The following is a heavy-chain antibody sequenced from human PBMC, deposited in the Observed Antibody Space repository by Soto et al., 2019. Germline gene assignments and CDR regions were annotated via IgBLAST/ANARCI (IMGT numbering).Heavy chain of an antibody. V-gene: IGHV4-30-4*01. CDR1: GASISSGDYY. CDR3: ARATYDSSTYYLDY. Sequence: QVQLQESGPGLVKPSQTLSLTCTVSGASISSGDYYWTWISQPPGKGLEWIGSIYYTGNTYSNPSLESRLSISVDPSNNQFALRLTSVTAPDTAIYYCARATYDSSTYYLDYWGQGTLVTVSS. CDR2: IYYTGNT. D-gene: IGHD3-22*01. J-gene: IGHJ4*02.